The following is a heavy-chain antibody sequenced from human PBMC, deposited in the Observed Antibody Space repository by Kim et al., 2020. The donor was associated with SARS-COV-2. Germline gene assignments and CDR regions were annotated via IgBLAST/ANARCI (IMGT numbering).Heavy chain of an antibody. Sequence: SETLSLTCAVYGGSFSGYYWSWIRQPPGKGLEWIGEINHSGSTNYNPSLKSRVTISVDTSKNQFSLKLSSVTAADTAVYYCARGSHPRYCSSTSCYRAYYFDYWGQGTLVTVSS. CDR2: INHSGST. D-gene: IGHD2-2*02. V-gene: IGHV4-34*01. J-gene: IGHJ4*02. CDR3: ARGSHPRYCSSTSCYRAYYFDY. CDR1: GGSFSGYY.